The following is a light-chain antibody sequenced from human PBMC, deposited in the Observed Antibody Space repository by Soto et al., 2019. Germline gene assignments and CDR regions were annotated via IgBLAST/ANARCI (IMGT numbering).Light chain of an antibody. J-gene: IGLJ1*01. CDR2: EVS. Sequence: SALTQPASVSGSPGQSIAISCTGTTSDVGGYNYVSWYQQRPGKVPKLLIHEVSNRPSGVSNRFSGSKSGNTASLTISGLQAEDEADYYCLSKTSTISYVFGTGTKVTVL. CDR1: TSDVGGYNY. CDR3: LSKTSTISYV. V-gene: IGLV2-14*01.